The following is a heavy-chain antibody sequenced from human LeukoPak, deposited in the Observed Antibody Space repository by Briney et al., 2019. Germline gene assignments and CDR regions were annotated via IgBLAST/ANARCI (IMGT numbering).Heavy chain of an antibody. CDR1: GGSISSYY. D-gene: IGHD5-18*01. CDR3: ARDVIDTAMVSGYFDY. CDR2: IYYSGST. J-gene: IGHJ4*02. Sequence: PSETLSLTCTVSGGSISSYYWSWIRQHPGKGLEWIGYIYYSGSTYYNPSLKSRVTISVDTSKNQFSLKLSSVTAADTAVYYCARDVIDTAMVSGYFDYWGQGTLVTVSS. V-gene: IGHV4-59*06.